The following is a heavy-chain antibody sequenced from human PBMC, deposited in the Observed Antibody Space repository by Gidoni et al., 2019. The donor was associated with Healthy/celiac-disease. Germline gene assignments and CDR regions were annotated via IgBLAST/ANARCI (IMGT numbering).Heavy chain of an antibody. D-gene: IGHD3-3*01. Sequence: QVQLQQWGAGLLKPSETLSLTCAVYGGSFSGYYWSWIRPPPGKGLEWIGEINHRGSTNYNPSLKSRVTISVDTSKNQVSLKLSSGTAADTAVYYCARGAGTRDDFWSGYTYYFDYWGQGTLVTVSS. CDR2: INHRGST. J-gene: IGHJ4*02. CDR3: ARGAGTRDDFWSGYTYYFDY. V-gene: IGHV4-34*01. CDR1: GGSFSGYY.